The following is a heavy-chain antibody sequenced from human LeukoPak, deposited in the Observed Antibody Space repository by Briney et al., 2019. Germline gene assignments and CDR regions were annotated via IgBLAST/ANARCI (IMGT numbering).Heavy chain of an antibody. Sequence: GGSQRLSCAASVFTFSSYAMSWVRQAPGKGLEWVSDISGSGGSTYYADSVKGRFTISRDNSKNTLYLQMNSLRAEDMALYYCAKEVVVVPAAILGAYYFDFWGQGTLVTVSS. CDR3: AKEVVVVPAAILGAYYFDF. CDR1: VFTFSSYA. V-gene: IGHV3-23*01. CDR2: ISGSGGST. J-gene: IGHJ4*02. D-gene: IGHD2-2*01.